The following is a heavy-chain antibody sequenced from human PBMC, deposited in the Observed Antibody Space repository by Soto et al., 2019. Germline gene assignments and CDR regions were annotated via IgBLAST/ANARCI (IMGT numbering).Heavy chain of an antibody. D-gene: IGHD2-15*01. Sequence: PGGSLRLSCAASGFTFSNYAMSLGRQAPGKGLEGVSSISESGGKIYQAGSVRGRFTISRDNSKNTLCLQMNGLRAEDTAIYFCAKDWTGDNCRGGGCLGYWGQGTLVTVSS. V-gene: IGHV3-23*01. J-gene: IGHJ4*02. CDR3: AKDWTGDNCRGGGCLGY. CDR1: GFTFSNYA. CDR2: ISESGGKI.